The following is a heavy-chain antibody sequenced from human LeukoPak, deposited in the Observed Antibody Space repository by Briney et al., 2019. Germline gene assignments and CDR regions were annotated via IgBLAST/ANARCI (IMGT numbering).Heavy chain of an antibody. CDR3: ASRFGEYY. J-gene: IGHJ4*02. Sequence: SETLSLTCTVSGVSISTYYWSWVRQPPGKGLEWIGYIYSTGSTSYNPSLKSRVTISIDTSKSQFSLKLTSVTAADTAVYYCASRFGEYYSGQGTLVTVSS. D-gene: IGHD3-10*01. CDR2: IYSTGST. CDR1: GVSISTYY. V-gene: IGHV4-59*01.